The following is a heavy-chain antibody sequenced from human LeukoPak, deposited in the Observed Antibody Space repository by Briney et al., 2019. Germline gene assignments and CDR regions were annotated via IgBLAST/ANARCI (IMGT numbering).Heavy chain of an antibody. CDR3: AGGGEAARSLAY. CDR1: GVTSNY. J-gene: IGHJ4*02. V-gene: IGHV3-66*02. D-gene: IGHD6-6*01. CDR2: IYNGGTT. Sequence: GGSLRLSCAASGVTSNYMTWVRQAPGKGLEWVSVIYNGGTTYYADSVKGRFTISRDNSKSTLFVYLQMNSLRTDDTALYYCAGGGEAARSLAYWGQGALVTISS.